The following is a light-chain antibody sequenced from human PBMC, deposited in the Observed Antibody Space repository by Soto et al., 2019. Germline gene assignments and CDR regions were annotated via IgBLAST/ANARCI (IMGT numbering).Light chain of an antibody. J-gene: IGKJ4*01. CDR3: QQSHSNIQDLT. CDR1: QSVSNH. V-gene: IGKV1-39*01. Sequence: DIQMTQSPSSLSASVGDRVTITCRASQSVSNHLNWYQQKPGKAPKLRIYASSSLQIGVPSRFSGSGSRTDFTLTISSLQPEDFATYYCQQSHSNIQDLTFGGGTKVEIK. CDR2: ASS.